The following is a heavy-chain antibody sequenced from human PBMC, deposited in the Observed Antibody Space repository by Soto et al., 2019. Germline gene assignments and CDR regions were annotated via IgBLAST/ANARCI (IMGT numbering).Heavy chain of an antibody. Sequence: SETLSLTCGLSGAAFSDYTWSWVRQAPGGGLHWIGEVNRGGRTKYSPSLERRLTISVDPSRNRVSLELRSVTAADTAIYYCARIMEDNVWGSYRYLDLWGQGTLVTVSS. CDR1: GAAFSDYT. CDR3: ARIMEDNVWGSYRYLDL. J-gene: IGHJ5*02. V-gene: IGHV4-34*01. CDR2: VNRGGRT. D-gene: IGHD3-16*02.